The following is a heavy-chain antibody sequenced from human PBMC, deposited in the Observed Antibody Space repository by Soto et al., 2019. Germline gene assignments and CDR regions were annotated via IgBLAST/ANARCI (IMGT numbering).Heavy chain of an antibody. CDR2: IRSKANSYAT. D-gene: IGHD3-22*01. CDR3: TSSALIDYYYYYGMDV. Sequence: EVQRLESGGGLVQPGGSLKLSCAASGFTFSGSAKHWVRQASGKGLEWVGRIRSKANSYATAYAASVKGRFTISRDDSKNTAYLQMNSLKTEDTAVYYCTSSALIDYYYYYGMDVWGQGTTVTVSS. CDR1: GFTFSGSA. V-gene: IGHV3-73*02. J-gene: IGHJ6*02.